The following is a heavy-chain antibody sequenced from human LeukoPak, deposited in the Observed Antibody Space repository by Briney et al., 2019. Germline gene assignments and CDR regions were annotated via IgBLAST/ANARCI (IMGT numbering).Heavy chain of an antibody. V-gene: IGHV4-34*01. D-gene: IGHD1-26*01. CDR3: ARGKWELPDY. CDR1: GGSFSGYY. J-gene: IGHJ4*02. CDR2: INHSGST. Sequence: PSETMSVTCAVYGGSFSGYYCSWIRQPPGKGLEWIGEINHSGSTNYNPSLKSRVTISVDTSKNQFSLKLSSVTAADTAVYYCARGKWELPDYWGQGTLVPVSS.